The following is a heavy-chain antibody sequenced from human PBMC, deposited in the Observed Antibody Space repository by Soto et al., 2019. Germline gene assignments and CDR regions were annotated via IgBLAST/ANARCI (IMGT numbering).Heavy chain of an antibody. CDR2: IYYSGST. D-gene: IGHD3-22*01. Sequence: SETLSLTCTVSGGSISSGDYYWSWIRQPPGKGLEWIGYIYYSGSTYYNPSLKSRVTISVDTSKNQFSLKLSSVTAADTAVYYCARDGSYYDSSGSFDYWGQGTLVTVSS. V-gene: IGHV4-30-4*01. CDR3: ARDGSYYDSSGSFDY. J-gene: IGHJ4*02. CDR1: GGSISSGDYY.